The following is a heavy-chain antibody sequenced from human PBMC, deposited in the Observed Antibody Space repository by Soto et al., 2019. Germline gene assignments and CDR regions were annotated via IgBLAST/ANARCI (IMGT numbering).Heavy chain of an antibody. D-gene: IGHD3-10*01. J-gene: IGHJ6*02. V-gene: IGHV5-51*01. CDR2: IYPGDSDT. CDR3: AGGGVRGVVTRTRDYYGMDV. CDR1: GYKFTNYW. Sequence: PGESLKISCKGSGYKFTNYWIGWVRQMPGKGLESMGIIYPGDSDTRYSPSFQGQVTISADKSISTAYLQWSSLKASDTAMYYCAGGGVRGVVTRTRDYYGMDVWGQGTTVTVS.